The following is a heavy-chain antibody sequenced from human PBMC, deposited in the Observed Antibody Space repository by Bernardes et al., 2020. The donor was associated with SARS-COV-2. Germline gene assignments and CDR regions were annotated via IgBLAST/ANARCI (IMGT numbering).Heavy chain of an antibody. CDR1: GFTFSGYE. J-gene: IGHJ4*02. D-gene: IGHD5-18*01. V-gene: IGHV3-48*03. Sequence: GGSLRVWCAASGFTFSGYEMNWVRQAPGKGLEWLSYISSSGSTIYYADSVKGRFPISRDNAKNSVFLQLNSLRTEDTAIYYCARNSYGALFDFWGQGILVTVSS. CDR2: ISSSGSTI. CDR3: ARNSYGALFDF.